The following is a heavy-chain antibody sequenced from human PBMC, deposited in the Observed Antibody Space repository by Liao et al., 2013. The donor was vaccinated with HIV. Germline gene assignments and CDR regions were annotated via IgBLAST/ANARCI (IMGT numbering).Heavy chain of an antibody. CDR2: IYYSGST. CDR3: ARVGMTTITGYYYYIDV. Sequence: QVQLQESGPGLVKPSETLSLACTVSGGSISGKTYHWGWIRQPPGKGLEWIGSIYYSGSTYYNPSLRSRVTLSVDTSKNHFSLRLTSVTAADTAVYYCARVGMTTITGYYYYIDVWGKGTTVTVSS. J-gene: IGHJ6*03. CDR1: GGSISGKTYH. V-gene: IGHV4-39*02. D-gene: IGHD5-24*01.